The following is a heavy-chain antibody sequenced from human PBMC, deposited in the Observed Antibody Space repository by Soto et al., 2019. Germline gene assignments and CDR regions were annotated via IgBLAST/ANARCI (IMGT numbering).Heavy chain of an antibody. J-gene: IGHJ3*01. CDR1: GFTFSSYA. V-gene: IGHV3-23*01. CDR2: ISGSGGST. CDR3: ARGDYHDTSGPFSDAFDV. Sequence: GGSLRLSCAASGFTFSSYAMTWVRQAPGKGLEWVSAISGSGGSTHHADSVKGRFTISRDNTKNSLYLQMNGLRAEDTAVYYCARGDYHDTSGPFSDAFDVWGQGTMVTVSS. D-gene: IGHD3-22*01.